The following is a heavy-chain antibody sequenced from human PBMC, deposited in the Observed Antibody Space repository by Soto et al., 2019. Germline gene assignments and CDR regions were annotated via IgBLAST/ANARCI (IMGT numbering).Heavy chain of an antibody. CDR1: GGPITNSSFY. Sequence: QVQLQESGPGLVKPSETLSLTCSVSGGPITNSSFYWAWVRQPPGKGLEWIGSIHSIGTSFYNPSIQSRVSFSIDTSKNSFSLQVTSVSAADTAVYYCARLIILTGCEYFDYWGQGTLVTVSS. J-gene: IGHJ4*02. D-gene: IGHD3-9*01. CDR2: IHSIGTS. V-gene: IGHV4-39*02. CDR3: ARLIILTGCEYFDY.